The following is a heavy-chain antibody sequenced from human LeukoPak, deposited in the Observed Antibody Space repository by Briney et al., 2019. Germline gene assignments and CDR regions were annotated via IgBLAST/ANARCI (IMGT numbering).Heavy chain of an antibody. J-gene: IGHJ4*02. Sequence: SETLSLTCTVSGDSIGSYYWSWIRQPAGKGLEWIGRIYTGGSTEYNPSLKSRVTMSVDTSKNQFSLKLSSVTAADTAVYYCARDSIGITAAGTNWGQGTLSPSPQ. CDR2: IYTGGST. D-gene: IGHD6-13*01. V-gene: IGHV4-4*07. CDR3: ARDSIGITAAGTN. CDR1: GDSIGSYY.